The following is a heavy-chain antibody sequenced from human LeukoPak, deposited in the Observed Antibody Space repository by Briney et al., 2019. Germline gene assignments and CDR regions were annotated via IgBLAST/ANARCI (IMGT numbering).Heavy chain of an antibody. J-gene: IGHJ3*02. CDR1: GFTFSSYS. Sequence: GRSLRLSCAASGFTFSSYSMNWVRQAPGRGLEWVSSISSSSSYIYYADSVKGRFTISRDNAKNSLYLQMNSLRAEDTAVYYCARGAPNIEDVFDIWGQGTMVTVSS. CDR3: ARGAPNIEDVFDI. CDR2: ISSSSSYI. V-gene: IGHV3-21*01. D-gene: IGHD2/OR15-2a*01.